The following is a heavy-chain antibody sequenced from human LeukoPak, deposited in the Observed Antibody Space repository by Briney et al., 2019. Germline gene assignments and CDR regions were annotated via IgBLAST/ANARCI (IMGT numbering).Heavy chain of an antibody. CDR2: ISHSGRT. Sequence: SETLSLTCTVSGGSISSSGYYWGWIRQPPGKGLEWIGYISHSGRTLSNPSLESRVTMSVDRSRNQFSLKLTSVTAADTAVYYCARVNQEDYYDSSGYYSPLDFWGQGTLVTVSS. J-gene: IGHJ4*02. V-gene: IGHV4-39*07. CDR1: GGSISSSGYY. D-gene: IGHD3-22*01. CDR3: ARVNQEDYYDSSGYYSPLDF.